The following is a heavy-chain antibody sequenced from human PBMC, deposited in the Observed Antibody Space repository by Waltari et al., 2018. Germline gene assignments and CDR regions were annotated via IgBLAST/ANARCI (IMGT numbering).Heavy chain of an antibody. CDR3: TRDHDFWSGSYTVMDAFDI. Sequence: EVQLVESGGGLVQQGRSLRLSCTASGFTFGDYAMSWFRQAPGKGLEWVGFIRSKAYGGTTEYAASVKCRFTISRDDSKSIAYLQMNSLKTEDTAVYYCTRDHDFWSGSYTVMDAFDIWGQGTMVTVSS. J-gene: IGHJ3*02. CDR1: GFTFGDYA. D-gene: IGHD3-3*01. CDR2: IRSKAYGGTT. V-gene: IGHV3-49*03.